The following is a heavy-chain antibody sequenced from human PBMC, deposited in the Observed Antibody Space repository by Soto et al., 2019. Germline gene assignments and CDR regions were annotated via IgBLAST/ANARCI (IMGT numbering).Heavy chain of an antibody. D-gene: IGHD3-10*01. Sequence: SETLSLTCAVYGGSFSGYYWTWIRQPPGTGLEWIGEINHSGSTNYNPSLKSRVTISVDTSKNQFSLKLTSVTAADTAVYYCARHVAYYYGSGSGYYFDYWGQGTLVTVSS. CDR3: ARHVAYYYGSGSGYYFDY. CDR1: GGSFSGYY. V-gene: IGHV4-34*01. CDR2: INHSGST. J-gene: IGHJ4*02.